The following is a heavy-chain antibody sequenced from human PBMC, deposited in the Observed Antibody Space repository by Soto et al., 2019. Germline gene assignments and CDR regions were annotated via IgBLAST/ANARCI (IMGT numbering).Heavy chain of an antibody. J-gene: IGHJ3*02. D-gene: IGHD6-19*01. CDR2: IYYSGTT. CDR3: ARSVVHQWLVHDAFDI. Sequence: SETLSLTGTVSGGSISSSYWSWIRQPPGKGLEWIAYIYYSGTTNYNPSLESRVTTSIDTSKNQFSLRLTSVTAADTAVYYCARSVVHQWLVHDAFDIWGHGTWVTVS. CDR1: GGSISSSY. V-gene: IGHV4-59*01.